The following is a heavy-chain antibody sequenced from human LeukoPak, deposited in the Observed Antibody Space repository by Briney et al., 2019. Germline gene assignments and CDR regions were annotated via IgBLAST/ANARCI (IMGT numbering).Heavy chain of an antibody. D-gene: IGHD2-2*02. CDR2: INPNSGGT. J-gene: IGHJ4*02. CDR1: GYTFTGYY. V-gene: IGHV1-2*02. Sequence: ASVKVSCXASGYTFTGYYMHWVRQARGQGLEWMGWINPNSGGTNYAQKFQGRVTMTRDTSISTAYMELSRLRSDDTAVYYCARDIGYCSSTSCYTHDYWGQGTLVTVSS. CDR3: ARDIGYCSSTSCYTHDY.